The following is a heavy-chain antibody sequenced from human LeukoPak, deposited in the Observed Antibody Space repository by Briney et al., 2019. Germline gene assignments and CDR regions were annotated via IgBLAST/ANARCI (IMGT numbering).Heavy chain of an antibody. CDR2: IIPIFGTA. CDR1: GGTFSSYA. J-gene: IGHJ6*04. Sequence: SVKVSCKASGGTFSSYAIGWVRQAPGQGLEWMGGIIPIFGTANYAQKFQGRVTITADESTSTAYMELSNLRSEDTAVYYCAREGRITMVRGVPYGMDVWGKGTTVTVSS. CDR3: AREGRITMVRGVPYGMDV. V-gene: IGHV1-69*01. D-gene: IGHD3-10*01.